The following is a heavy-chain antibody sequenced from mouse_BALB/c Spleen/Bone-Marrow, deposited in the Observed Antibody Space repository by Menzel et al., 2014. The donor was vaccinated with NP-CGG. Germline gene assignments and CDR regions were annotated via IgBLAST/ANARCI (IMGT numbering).Heavy chain of an antibody. CDR3: ARGGISVDY. V-gene: IGHV1-80*01. CDR1: GYVFSTYW. CDR2: IYPGDGDT. Sequence: QVQLQQSGAELVRPGSSVKISCESSGYVFSTYWINWVKQRPGQGLEWIGKIYPGDGDTYYNGKFKDKATLTADKSSNTPYIRLSSLTSDDSSVYFCARGGISVDYWGQGTTLTVSS. J-gene: IGHJ2*01.